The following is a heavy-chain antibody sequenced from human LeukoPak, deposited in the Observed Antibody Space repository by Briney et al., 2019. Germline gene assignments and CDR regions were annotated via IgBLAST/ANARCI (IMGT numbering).Heavy chain of an antibody. Sequence: GGSLRLSCAASGFTFSSYSMNWVRQAPGKGLEWVSYISSSSSSIYYADSVKGRFTISRDNAKNSLYLQVNSLRAEVTAVYYCARDVGGKAVAVYFDYWGQGTLVTVSS. CDR1: GFTFSSYS. J-gene: IGHJ4*02. V-gene: IGHV3-48*01. CDR2: ISSSSSSI. CDR3: ARDVGGKAVAVYFDY. D-gene: IGHD6-19*01.